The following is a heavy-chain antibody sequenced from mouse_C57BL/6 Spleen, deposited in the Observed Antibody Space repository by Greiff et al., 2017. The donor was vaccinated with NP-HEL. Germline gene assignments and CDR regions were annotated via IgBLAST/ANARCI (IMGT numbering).Heavy chain of an antibody. CDR3: ASLLSYNAMDY. V-gene: IGHV1-85*01. J-gene: IGHJ4*01. Sequence: LQESGPELVKPGASVKLSCKASGYTFTSYDINWVKQRPGQGLEWIGWIYPRDGSTKYNEKFKGKATLTVDTSSSTAYMELHSLTSEDSAVYFCASLLSYNAMDYWGQGTSVTVSS. D-gene: IGHD1-1*02. CDR2: IYPRDGST. CDR1: GYTFTSYD.